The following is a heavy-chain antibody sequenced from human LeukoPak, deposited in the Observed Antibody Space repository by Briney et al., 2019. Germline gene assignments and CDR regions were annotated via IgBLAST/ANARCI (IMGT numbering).Heavy chain of an antibody. D-gene: IGHD2-2*01. V-gene: IGHV4-34*01. CDR3: ARLDGVPAAGFWSSYYYYYLYV. CDR2: INHSGST. CDR1: GGSFSGYY. Sequence: SETLSLTCAVYGGSFSGYYWSWIRQPPGKGLEWIGEINHSGSTNYNPSLKSRVTISVDTSKNQFSLKLSSVTAADTAVYYSARLDGVPAAGFWSSYYYYYLYVWGKGTKATISS. J-gene: IGHJ6*03.